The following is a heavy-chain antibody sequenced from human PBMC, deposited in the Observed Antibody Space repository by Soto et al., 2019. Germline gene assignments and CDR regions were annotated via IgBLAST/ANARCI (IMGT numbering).Heavy chain of an antibody. Sequence: PSETLSLTCTVYGGSISSYYWSWIRQPAGKGLEWIGRIYTSGSTNYNPSLKSRVTMSVDTSKNQFSLKLSSVTAADTAAYYCARENDFWSGSIYFDYWGQGTLVTVSS. V-gene: IGHV4-4*07. D-gene: IGHD3-3*01. CDR3: ARENDFWSGSIYFDY. CDR1: GGSISSYY. CDR2: IYTSGST. J-gene: IGHJ4*02.